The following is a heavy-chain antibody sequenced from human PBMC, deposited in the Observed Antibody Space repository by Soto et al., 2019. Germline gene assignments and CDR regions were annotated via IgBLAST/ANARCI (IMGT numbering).Heavy chain of an antibody. CDR2: IDPSDSYT. Sequence: PGESLKISCKGSGYSFTSYWIGWVRPMPGKGLAWMGRIDPSDSYTNYSPSFQGHVTISADKSISTAYRQWSSLKASDTAMYYCARQIAVAAGYYYYGMDVWGQGTTVTVSS. CDR3: ARQIAVAAGYYYYGMDV. J-gene: IGHJ6*02. D-gene: IGHD6-19*01. CDR1: GYSFTSYW. V-gene: IGHV5-10-1*01.